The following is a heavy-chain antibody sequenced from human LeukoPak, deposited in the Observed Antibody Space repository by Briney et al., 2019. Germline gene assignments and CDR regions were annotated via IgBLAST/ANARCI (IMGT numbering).Heavy chain of an antibody. D-gene: IGHD3-10*01. J-gene: IGHJ4*02. Sequence: GGSLRLSCAASGFTFDDYGMSWVRQAPGKGLEWVSGINWNGGSTGYADSVKGRFTISRDNAKNSLYLQMNSLRAEDTALYYCARVVRGFGGYQGFDYWGQGTLVTVSS. CDR1: GFTFDDYG. V-gene: IGHV3-20*04. CDR3: ARVVRGFGGYQGFDY. CDR2: INWNGGST.